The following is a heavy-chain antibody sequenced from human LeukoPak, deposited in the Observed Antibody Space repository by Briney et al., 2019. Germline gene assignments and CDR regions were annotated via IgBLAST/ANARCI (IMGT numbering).Heavy chain of an antibody. V-gene: IGHV4-34*01. CDR2: INHSGST. Sequence: SETLSLTCAVYGGSFSGCYWSWIRQPPGKGLEWIGEINHSGSTNNNPSLKSRVTISVDTSKNQFSLKLSSVTAADTAVYYCARVGRYCSGGSCSNNWFDPWGQGTLVTVSS. CDR3: ARVGRYCSGGSCSNNWFDP. J-gene: IGHJ5*02. D-gene: IGHD2-15*01. CDR1: GGSFSGCY.